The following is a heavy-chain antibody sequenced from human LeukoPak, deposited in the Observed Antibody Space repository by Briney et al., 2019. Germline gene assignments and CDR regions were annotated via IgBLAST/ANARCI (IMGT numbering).Heavy chain of an antibody. V-gene: IGHV1-2*02. D-gene: IGHD3-16*01. CDR3: ATGGVVSNSFDS. CDR1: GYTFTFYY. J-gene: IGHJ4*02. CDR2: INHNSGGT. Sequence: ASVTVSFKASGYTFTFYYMHWVRQAPGQGLEWMGWINHNSGGTNYAQKFQGRVTMTRDTSISTAYMELSRLRSDDTAVYYCATGGVVSNSFDSWGQGTLVTVSS.